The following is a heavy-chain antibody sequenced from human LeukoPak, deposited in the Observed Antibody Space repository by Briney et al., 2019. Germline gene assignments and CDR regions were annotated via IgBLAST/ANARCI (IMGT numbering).Heavy chain of an antibody. J-gene: IGHJ4*02. D-gene: IGHD6-19*01. CDR3: ARGRFSGLPRATTSQFDY. Sequence: PSETLSLTCAVYGGSFSGYSWTWIRQPPGKGLEWIGEIKDSGSPTFNPSLKSRVTMSVDTSNNQFSVRLSSLTAADTAVYYWARGRFSGLPRATTSQFDYWGQGTLVTVSS. V-gene: IGHV4-34*01. CDR1: GGSFSGYS. CDR2: IKDSGSP.